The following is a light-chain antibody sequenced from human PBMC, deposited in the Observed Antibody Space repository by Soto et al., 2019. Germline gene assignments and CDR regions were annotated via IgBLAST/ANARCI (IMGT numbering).Light chain of an antibody. J-gene: IGKJ1*01. V-gene: IGKV3D-15*01. CDR2: GAS. CDR3: QQYNNWPRT. CDR1: QSVSSN. Sequence: EIVMRQSPATLSVSQGERATLSCRASQSVSSNLAWYQQKPGQAPRLLIYGASSRATGIPDRFSGSGSGTDFTLTISRLEPEDFAVYCCQQYNNWPRTFGQGTKVDI.